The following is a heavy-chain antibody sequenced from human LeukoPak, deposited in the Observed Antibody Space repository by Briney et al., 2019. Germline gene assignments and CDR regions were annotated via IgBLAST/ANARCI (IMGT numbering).Heavy chain of an antibody. CDR1: GFTFSSYG. Sequence: PGGSLRLSCAASGFTFSSYGMHWVRQAPGKGLEWVAFIRYDGSNKYYADSVKGRFTISRDNSKNTLYLQMNSPRAEDTAVYYCAEDMRPIVVVPAAMRPDYWGQGTLVTVSS. J-gene: IGHJ4*02. V-gene: IGHV3-30*02. D-gene: IGHD2-2*01. CDR2: IRYDGSNK. CDR3: AEDMRPIVVVPAAMRPDY.